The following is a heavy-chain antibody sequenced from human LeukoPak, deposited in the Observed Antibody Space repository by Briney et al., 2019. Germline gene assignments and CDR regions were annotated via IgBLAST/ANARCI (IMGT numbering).Heavy chain of an antibody. D-gene: IGHD3-22*01. J-gene: IGHJ4*02. CDR1: GFTFSSYA. V-gene: IGHV3-23*01. Sequence: GGSLRLSCAASGFTFSSYAMSWVRQAPGKGLEWVSAISGSGGSTYYADSVKGRFTISRDNAKNSLYLQMNSLRAEDMALYYCAKGYDSSGYSEFDYWGQGTLVTVSS. CDR3: AKGYDSSGYSEFDY. CDR2: ISGSGGST.